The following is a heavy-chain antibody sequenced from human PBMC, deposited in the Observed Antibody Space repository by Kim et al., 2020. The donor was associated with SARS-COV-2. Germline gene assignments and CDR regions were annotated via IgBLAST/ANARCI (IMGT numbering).Heavy chain of an antibody. CDR3: ARGLLDYYDSSGPFDY. D-gene: IGHD3-22*01. Sequence: SLKSRVTISVDTSKNQFSLKLSSVTAADTAVYYCARGLLDYYDSSGPFDYWGQGTLVTVSS. J-gene: IGHJ4*02. V-gene: IGHV4-34*01.